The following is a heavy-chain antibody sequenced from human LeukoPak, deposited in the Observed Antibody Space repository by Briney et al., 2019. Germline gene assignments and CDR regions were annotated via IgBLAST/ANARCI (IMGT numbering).Heavy chain of an antibody. CDR1: GFIFSDYS. CDR2: ISYDGSNK. CDR3: AKSKRIAVAGTPPLHYYYYYMDV. J-gene: IGHJ6*03. V-gene: IGHV3-30*18. D-gene: IGHD6-19*01. Sequence: GGSLRLSCAASGFIFSDYSITWVRQAPGKGLEWVAVISYDGSNKYYADSVKGRFTISRDNSKNTLYLQMNSLRAEDTAVYYCAKSKRIAVAGTPPLHYYYYYMDVWGKGTTVTVSS.